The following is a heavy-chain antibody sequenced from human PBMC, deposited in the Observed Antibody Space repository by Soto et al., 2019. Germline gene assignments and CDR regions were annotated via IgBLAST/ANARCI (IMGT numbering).Heavy chain of an antibody. Sequence: LRLSCAASGFTFDDYAMHWVRQAPGKGLEWVSGISWNSGSIGYADSVKGRFTISRDNAKNSLYLQMNSLRAEDTALYYCAMRITMVRGVIPHDAFDIWGQGTMVTVSS. V-gene: IGHV3-9*01. D-gene: IGHD3-10*01. J-gene: IGHJ3*02. CDR3: AMRITMVRGVIPHDAFDI. CDR1: GFTFDDYA. CDR2: ISWNSGSI.